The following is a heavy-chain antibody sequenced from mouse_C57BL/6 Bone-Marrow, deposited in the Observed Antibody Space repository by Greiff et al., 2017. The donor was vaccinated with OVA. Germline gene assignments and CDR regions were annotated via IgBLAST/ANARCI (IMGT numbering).Heavy chain of an antibody. CDR3: ARKPIYYYGSSYVRYYAMDY. V-gene: IGHV1-81*01. CDR1: GYTFTSYG. CDR2: IYPRSGNT. D-gene: IGHD1-1*01. J-gene: IGHJ4*01. Sequence: VKLQESGAELARPGASVKLSCTASGYTFTSYGISWVKQRTGQGLEWIGEIYPRSGNTYSNEKFTGKATLTAAKSSSPTYMELRSLTSEESAVYFCARKPIYYYGSSYVRYYAMDYWGQGTSVTVAS.